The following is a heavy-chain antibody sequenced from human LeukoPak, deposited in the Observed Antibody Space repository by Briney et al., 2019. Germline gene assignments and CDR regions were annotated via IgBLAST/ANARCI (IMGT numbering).Heavy chain of an antibody. CDR2: IGTCGDT. D-gene: IGHD6-19*01. V-gene: IGHV3-13*01. CDR1: GFIFSRYE. CDR3: VREGRGRSGTNAYDI. Sequence: GGSLRLSCAGSGFIFSRYEMHWVRHGTGKRLEWGSAIGTCGDTFYAGSVKGRFTISRENAKDSLYLQMNSLSAGDTAVYYCVREGRGRSGTNAYDIWGQGTVVSVST. J-gene: IGHJ3*02.